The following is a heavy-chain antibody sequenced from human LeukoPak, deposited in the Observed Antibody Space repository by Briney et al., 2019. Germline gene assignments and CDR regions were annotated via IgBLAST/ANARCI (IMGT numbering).Heavy chain of an antibody. CDR1: GYTFTSYY. CDR2: INPSGGST. D-gene: IGHD3-10*01. J-gene: IGHJ5*02. Sequence: ASVKVSCKASGYTFTSYYMHWVRQAPGQGLEWMGIINPSGGSTSYAQKFQGRVTMTRDTSITTAYMELSSLRSDDTAVYYCARDHAFDGDNWFDPWGQGTLVTVSS. V-gene: IGHV1-46*01. CDR3: ARDHAFDGDNWFDP.